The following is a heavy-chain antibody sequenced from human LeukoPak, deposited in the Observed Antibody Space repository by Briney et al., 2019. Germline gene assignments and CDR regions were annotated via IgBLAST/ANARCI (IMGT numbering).Heavy chain of an antibody. J-gene: IGHJ4*02. CDR3: TRSLDY. D-gene: IGHD2-15*01. V-gene: IGHV3-7*02. CDR1: GFSFSDSW. Sequence: GGSLRLSCAASGFSFSDSWMDWARQAPGKGLEWVANIKPDGSEIYYVDAVKGRFTISRDNAKNSLYLQMNSLRAEDTAVYYCTRSLDYWGQGTLVTV. CDR2: IKPDGSEI.